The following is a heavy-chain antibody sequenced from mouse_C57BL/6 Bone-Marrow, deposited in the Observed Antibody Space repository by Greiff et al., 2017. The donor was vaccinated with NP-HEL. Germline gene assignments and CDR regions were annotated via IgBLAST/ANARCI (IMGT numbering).Heavy chain of an antibody. V-gene: IGHV1-22*01. J-gene: IGHJ4*01. CDR1: GYTFTDYN. CDR3: ARSPSSSNYAMDY. CDR2: INPNNGGT. Sequence: EVQLQQSGPELVKPGASVKMSCKASGYTFTDYNMHWVKQSHGKSLEWIGYINPNNGGTSYNQKFKGKATLTVNKSSSTAYMELRSLTSEESAVYYCARSPSSSNYAMDYWGQGTSVTVSS.